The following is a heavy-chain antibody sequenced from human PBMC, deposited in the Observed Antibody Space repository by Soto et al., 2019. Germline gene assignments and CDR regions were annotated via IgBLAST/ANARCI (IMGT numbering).Heavy chain of an antibody. CDR3: AREVRGWNYGGDWFVP. J-gene: IGHJ5*02. V-gene: IGHV4-4*07. CDR1: GGSISSYY. D-gene: IGHD1-7*01. Sequence: SETLSLTCTVSGGSISSYYWSWIRQPAGKGLEWIGRIYTSGSTNYNPSLKSRVTTSVDTSKNQFSLKLSSVTAADTAVYYCAREVRGWNYGGDWFVPWGQGTLVTVSS. CDR2: IYTSGST.